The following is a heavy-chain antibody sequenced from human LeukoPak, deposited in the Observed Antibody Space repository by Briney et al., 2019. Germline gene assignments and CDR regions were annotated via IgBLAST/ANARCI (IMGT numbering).Heavy chain of an antibody. D-gene: IGHD2-2*01. CDR3: ARGYCSSTSCSLLYYYYYGMDV. V-gene: IGHV4-31*03. Sequence: PSETLSLTCTVSGGSISSGGYYWSWIRQHPGKGLEWIGYIYYSGSTYYNPSLKSRVTISVDTSKNQFSLKLSSVTAADTAVYYCARGYCSSTSCSLLYYYYYGMDVWGQGTTVTVSS. CDR1: GGSISSGGYY. J-gene: IGHJ6*02. CDR2: IYYSGST.